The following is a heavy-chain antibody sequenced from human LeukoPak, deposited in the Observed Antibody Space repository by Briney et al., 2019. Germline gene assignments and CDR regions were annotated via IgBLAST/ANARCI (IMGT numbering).Heavy chain of an antibody. V-gene: IGHV4-31*03. D-gene: IGHD2-2*01. CDR2: IYYSGST. CDR1: GGSISSGGYY. Sequence: ASETLSLTCTVSGGSISSGGYYWSWIRQHPGKGLEWIGYIYYSGSTYYNPSLKSRVTISVDTSKNQFSLKLSSVTAADTAVYYCARGPIVVVPAAIEDADDAFDIWGQGTMVTVSS. J-gene: IGHJ3*02. CDR3: ARGPIVVVPAAIEDADDAFDI.